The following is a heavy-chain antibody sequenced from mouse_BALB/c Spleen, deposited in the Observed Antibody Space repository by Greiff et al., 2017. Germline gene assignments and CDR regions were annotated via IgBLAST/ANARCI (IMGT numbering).Heavy chain of an antibody. D-gene: IGHD4-1*01. CDR3: ARNEDWDDYAMDY. CDR2: IWSGGST. CDR1: GFSLTSYG. Sequence: QVQLKESGPGLVQPSQSLSITCTVSGFSLTSYGVHWVRQSPGKGLEWLGVIWSGGSTDYNAAFISRLSISKDNSKSQVFFKMNSLQANDTAIYYCARNEDWDDYAMDYWGQGTSVTVSS. V-gene: IGHV2-2*02. J-gene: IGHJ4*01.